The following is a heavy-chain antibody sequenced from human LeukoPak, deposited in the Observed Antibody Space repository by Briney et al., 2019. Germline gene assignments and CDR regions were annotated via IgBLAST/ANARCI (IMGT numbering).Heavy chain of an antibody. CDR3: ARENYYDSGVGRYYADY. Sequence: SETLSLTCTVSGGSINSYFWTWIRQPAGKGLEWIGRIYTGGSTNYNPSLKSRVTMSVDTSKNQFSLKLNSVTAADTAVYYCARENYYDSGVGRYYADYWGQGTLVTVSS. J-gene: IGHJ4*02. V-gene: IGHV4-4*07. CDR1: GGSINSYF. D-gene: IGHD3-22*01. CDR2: IYTGGST.